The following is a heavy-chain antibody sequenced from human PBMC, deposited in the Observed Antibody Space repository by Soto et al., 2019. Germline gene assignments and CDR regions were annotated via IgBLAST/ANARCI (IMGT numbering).Heavy chain of an antibody. CDR3: TRDPNGDYIGAFDF. Sequence: EVQVLESGGGSIQPGGSLSLSCTTSKFIFSTYAMTWVRQAPGEGLEWVSCIRGSGDGTSYADSVRGRFTIPRDNSKNTLYLRMNSLRVEDTAVYYCTRDPNGDYIGAFDFWGQGMLVTFSS. V-gene: IGHV3-23*01. CDR1: KFIFSTYA. J-gene: IGHJ3*01. D-gene: IGHD4-17*01. CDR2: IRGSGDGT.